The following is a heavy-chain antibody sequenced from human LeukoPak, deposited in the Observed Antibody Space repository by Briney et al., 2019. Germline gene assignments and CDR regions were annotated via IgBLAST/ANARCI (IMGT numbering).Heavy chain of an antibody. J-gene: IGHJ4*02. Sequence: PGGSLRLSCAASGFTFSSYAMSWVRQAPGKGLEWVSAISGSGGSTYYADSVKGRFTISRDNSKNTLYLQMNSLRAEDTAVYYCAKGSAGVVGHELDYWGQGTLVTVSS. V-gene: IGHV3-23*01. D-gene: IGHD2-2*01. CDR2: ISGSGGST. CDR1: GFTFSSYA. CDR3: AKGSAGVVGHELDY.